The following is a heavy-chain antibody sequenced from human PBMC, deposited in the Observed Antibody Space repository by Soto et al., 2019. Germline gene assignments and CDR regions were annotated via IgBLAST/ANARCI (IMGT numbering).Heavy chain of an antibody. CDR1: GYTFTSYG. J-gene: IGHJ3*02. CDR3: ARAQYVIDAFDI. D-gene: IGHD2-2*01. V-gene: IGHV1-18*01. Sequence: ASVKVSCKASGYTFTSYGISWVRQAPGQGLEWMGWISAYNGNTNYAQKFQGRVTMTTDTSTSTAYMELRSLRSDDTAVYYCARAQYVIDAFDIWGQGTMVTVSS. CDR2: ISAYNGNT.